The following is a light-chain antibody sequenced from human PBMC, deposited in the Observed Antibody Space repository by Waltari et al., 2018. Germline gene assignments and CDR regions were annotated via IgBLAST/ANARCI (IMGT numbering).Light chain of an antibody. Sequence: ELVLTQSPGTLSLSPGARATLPCRASQRVTSTYLAWYQQKPGQAPRPLIYGASNRASGIPDRFSGSGSGTDYTLTISRLEPEDFAVYYCQQYGTSPRTFGPGTKLEIK. J-gene: IGKJ1*01. CDR2: GAS. CDR1: QRVTSTY. V-gene: IGKV3-20*01. CDR3: QQYGTSPRT.